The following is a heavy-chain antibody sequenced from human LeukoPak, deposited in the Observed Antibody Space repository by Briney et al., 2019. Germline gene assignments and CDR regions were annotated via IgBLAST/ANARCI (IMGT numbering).Heavy chain of an antibody. V-gene: IGHV3-48*02. CDR3: ARHSGGQQQVVKAYDY. CDR1: GFTFNSYS. Sequence: GGSLRLSCAASGFTFNSYSMSWVRQAPGKGLEWVSYISHTSESTYYADSVRGRFSISRDDAKSSLYLQMNSLRDEDTAVYYCARHSGGQQQVVKAYDYWGQGTLVTVSS. CDR2: ISHTSEST. D-gene: IGHD6-13*01. J-gene: IGHJ4*02.